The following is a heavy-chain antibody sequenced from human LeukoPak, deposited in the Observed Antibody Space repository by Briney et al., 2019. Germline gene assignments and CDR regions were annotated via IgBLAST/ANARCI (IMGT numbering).Heavy chain of an antibody. CDR3: AKDDRRYCSSTSCLDSFDP. V-gene: IGHV3-23*01. J-gene: IGHJ5*02. D-gene: IGHD2-2*01. Sequence: PGGSLRLSCAASGFTFSSYAMSWVRQAPGKGLEWVSGITGSGGSTYYADSVEGRFTISRDNSKNTLFLQMKSLRAEDTAVYYCAKDDRRYCSSTSCLDSFDPWGQGTLVTVSS. CDR2: ITGSGGST. CDR1: GFTFSSYA.